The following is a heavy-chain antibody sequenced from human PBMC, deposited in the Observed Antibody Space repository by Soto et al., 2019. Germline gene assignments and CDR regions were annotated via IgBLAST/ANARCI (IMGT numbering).Heavy chain of an antibody. J-gene: IGHJ1*01. CDR2: IYHSGTT. Sequence: SETLSLTCAVSGVSISSTNWWSWVRQPPGKGLEWIGEIYHSGTTSYNSSLKSRVSITVDKSENQFSLMLTSVTAADTAVYYCARGDQYYSDTSGYYYVFQHWGQGTLVT. CDR3: ARGDQYYSDTSGYYYVFQH. V-gene: IGHV4-4*02. CDR1: GVSISSTNW. D-gene: IGHD3-22*01.